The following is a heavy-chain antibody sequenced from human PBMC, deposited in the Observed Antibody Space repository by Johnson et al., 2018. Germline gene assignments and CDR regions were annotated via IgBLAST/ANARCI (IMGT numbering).Heavy chain of an antibody. CDR2: ISYDGSNK. V-gene: IGHV3-30*18. CDR1: GFTFSSYG. CDR3: AKALKATVVTDPDAVDI. J-gene: IGHJ3*02. Sequence: VQLVESGGGVVQPGRSLRLSCAASGFTFSSYGMHWVRQAPGKGLEWVAVISYDGSNKYYADSVKGRFTISRDNSKNTLYLQMNSLRAEDTAVYYCAKALKATVVTDPDAVDIWGQGTMVTVSS. D-gene: IGHD4-23*01.